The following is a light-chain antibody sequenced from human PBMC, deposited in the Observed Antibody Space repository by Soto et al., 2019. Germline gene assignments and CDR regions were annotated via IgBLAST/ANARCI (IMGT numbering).Light chain of an antibody. J-gene: IGKJ1*01. CDR3: QQYSSSPGGT. CDR2: GAS. Sequence: EIVLTQSPGTLSLSPGERATLSCRASQSVSSTYLAWYQQKPGQAPRLLIYGASSRATGIPDRFSGSGSGTDFTLTISRLEPEDVAVYYCQQYSSSPGGTFGQGTKVEIK. V-gene: IGKV3-20*01. CDR1: QSVSSTY.